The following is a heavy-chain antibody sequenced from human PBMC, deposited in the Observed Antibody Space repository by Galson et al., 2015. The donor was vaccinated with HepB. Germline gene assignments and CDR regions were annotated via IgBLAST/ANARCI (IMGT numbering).Heavy chain of an antibody. V-gene: IGHV4-59*01. J-gene: IGHJ4*02. CDR2: IYYSGST. CDR3: ARDDQTTLDY. D-gene: IGHD4-11*01. Sequence: LSLTCTVSGGSISSYYWSWIRQPPGTGLEWIGYIYYSGSTNYNPSLKSRVTISVDTSKNQFSLKLSSVTAADTAVYYCARDDQTTLDYWGQGTLVTVSS. CDR1: GGSISSYY.